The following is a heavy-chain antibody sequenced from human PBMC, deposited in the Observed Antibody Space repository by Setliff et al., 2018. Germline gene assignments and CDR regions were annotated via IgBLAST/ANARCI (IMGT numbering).Heavy chain of an antibody. V-gene: IGHV3-7*01. CDR1: GFTFRIYW. CDR2: INQGGGDQ. Sequence: GGSLRLSCSASGFTFRIYWMSWVRQVPGKGLEWVANINQGGGDQFYVDSVRGRFIISRDNAKNSLYLHMNSLRADDTAVYYCSRDVYDFRTGQADPWGQGTLVTVS. J-gene: IGHJ5*02. CDR3: SRDVYDFRTGQADP. D-gene: IGHD3-3*01.